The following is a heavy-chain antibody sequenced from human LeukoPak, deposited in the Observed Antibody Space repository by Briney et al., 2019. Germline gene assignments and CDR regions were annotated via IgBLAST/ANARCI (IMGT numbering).Heavy chain of an antibody. CDR3: AGDCYGSGIDY. Sequence: PSETLSLTCTVSGGSVSSGSYYWSWIRQPPGKGLEWIGYIYYSGSTNYNPSLKSRVTISVDTSKNQFSLKLSSVTAADTAVYYCAGDCYGSGIDYWGQGTLVTVSS. CDR1: GGSVSSGSYY. CDR2: IYYSGST. J-gene: IGHJ4*02. D-gene: IGHD3-10*01. V-gene: IGHV4-61*01.